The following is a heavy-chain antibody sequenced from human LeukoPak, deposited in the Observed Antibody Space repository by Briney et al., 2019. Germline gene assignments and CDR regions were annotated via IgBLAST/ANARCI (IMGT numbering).Heavy chain of an antibody. Sequence: PGGSLRLSCAASGFTFSNYGIHWVRQAPGKGLEWVAFIRYDGSDEYYAESVKGRFTISRDNSKNTLHLQMNSLRDEDRAVYYCAKDRSGYYGDDAFDIWGQGTMVTVSS. CDR3: AKDRSGYYGDDAFDI. CDR2: IRYDGSDE. J-gene: IGHJ3*02. V-gene: IGHV3-30*02. CDR1: GFTFSNYG. D-gene: IGHD3-22*01.